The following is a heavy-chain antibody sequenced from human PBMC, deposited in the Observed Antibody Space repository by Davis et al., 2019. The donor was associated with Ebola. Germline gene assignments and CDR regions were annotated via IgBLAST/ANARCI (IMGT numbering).Heavy chain of an antibody. J-gene: IGHJ4*02. Sequence: ASVPVSCKASGYTFTSYGISWVRQAPGQGLEWMGWISAYNGNTNYAQKLQGRVTMTTDTSTSTAYMELRSLRSDDTAVYYCAGGHVAGTRSYYYFDYWGQGTLVTVSS. V-gene: IGHV1-18*01. CDR1: GYTFTSYG. D-gene: IGHD6-19*01. CDR2: ISAYNGNT. CDR3: AGGHVAGTRSYYYFDY.